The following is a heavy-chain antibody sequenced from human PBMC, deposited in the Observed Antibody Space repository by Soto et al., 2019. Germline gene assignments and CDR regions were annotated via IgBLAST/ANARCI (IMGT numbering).Heavy chain of an antibody. J-gene: IGHJ4*02. V-gene: IGHV5-51*01. CDR3: AAYTASSGRHFGY. CDR1: GYSFTDYW. D-gene: IGHD3-16*01. CDR2: IYPGDSDT. Sequence: PGESLKISCKGSGYSFTDYWTGWMRQVPGEGLEWLAMIYPGDSDTRYSPSFQGQVTISADRSITTAYLQWGSLKASDTAMYYCAAYTASSGRHFGYWGQGTLVTVSS.